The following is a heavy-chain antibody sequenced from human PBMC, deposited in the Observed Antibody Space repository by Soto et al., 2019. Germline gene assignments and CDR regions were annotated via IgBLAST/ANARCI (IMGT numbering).Heavy chain of an antibody. V-gene: IGHV3-23*01. CDR1: GFNFGLYA. CDR3: ARSASSSWYSRYYYYGMDV. D-gene: IGHD6-13*01. Sequence: TGGSLRLSCAASGFNFGLYAMTWVRQAPGKRLEWVSEISSSSGRTTRYGDSVRGRFTISRDNSRNTLYLEMTNLRAEDTAVYYCARSASSSWYSRYYYYGMDVWGQGTTVTVSS. J-gene: IGHJ6*02. CDR2: ISSSSGRTT.